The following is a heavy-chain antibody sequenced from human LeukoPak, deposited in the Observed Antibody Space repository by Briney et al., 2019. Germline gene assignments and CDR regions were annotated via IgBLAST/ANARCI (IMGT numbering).Heavy chain of an antibody. D-gene: IGHD4-23*01. J-gene: IGHJ4*01. CDR1: GFTVSSNY. CDR3: ARGNSQYYFDY. Sequence: GGSLRLSCAASGFTVSSNYMSWVRQAPGKGLEWVSVIYSGGSTYYADSVKGRFTISRDNSKNTLYLQMNSLRAEDTAAYYCARGNSQYYFDYWGHGTLVTVSS. V-gene: IGHV3-53*01. CDR2: IYSGGST.